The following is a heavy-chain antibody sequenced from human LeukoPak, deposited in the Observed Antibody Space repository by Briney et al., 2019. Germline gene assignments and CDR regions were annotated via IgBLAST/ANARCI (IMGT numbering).Heavy chain of an antibody. CDR2: ISAYNGNT. CDR1: GYTFTSYG. D-gene: IGHD6-25*01. J-gene: IGHJ6*03. CDR3: ARSGSGKYYYYMDV. V-gene: IGHV1-18*01. Sequence: ASVKVSCKASGYTFTSYGISWVRQAPGQGLEWMEWISAYNGNTNYAQKLQGRVTMTTDTSTSTAYMELRSLRSDDTAVYYCARSGSGKYYYYMDVWGKGTTVTVSS.